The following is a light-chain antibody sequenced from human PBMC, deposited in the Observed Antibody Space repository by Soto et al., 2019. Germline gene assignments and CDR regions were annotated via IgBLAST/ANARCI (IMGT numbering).Light chain of an antibody. Sequence: EIVLTQSPATLSLSPGETATLSCRASQSVSSSLAWYQQKPGQTPRLLIYDASNRATGIPARFSGSGSGTDFTLTVSSLGPEDFAVYYCQQRSSWPLTFGGGTKVEIK. CDR3: QQRSSWPLT. V-gene: IGKV3-11*01. CDR2: DAS. J-gene: IGKJ4*01. CDR1: QSVSSS.